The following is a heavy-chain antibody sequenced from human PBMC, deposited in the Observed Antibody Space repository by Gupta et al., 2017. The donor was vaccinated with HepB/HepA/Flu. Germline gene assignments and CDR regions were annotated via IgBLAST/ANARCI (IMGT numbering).Heavy chain of an antibody. CDR2: ISWNSGSI. V-gene: IGHV3-9*01. D-gene: IGHD4-11*01. CDR3: AKDYSNYPDNWFDP. Sequence: EVQLVESGGGLVQPGRSLRLSCAASGFTFDDYAMHWVRQAPGKGLEWVSGISWNSGSIGYADSVKGRFTISRDNAKNSLYLQMNSLRAEDTALYYCAKDYSNYPDNWFDPWGQGTLVTVSS. CDR1: GFTFDDYA. J-gene: IGHJ5*02.